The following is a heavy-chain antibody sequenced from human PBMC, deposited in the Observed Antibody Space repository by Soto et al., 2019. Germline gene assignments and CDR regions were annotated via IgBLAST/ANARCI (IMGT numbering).Heavy chain of an antibody. CDR3: TRDLAAATSYGMDV. D-gene: IGHD6-13*01. CDR2: ISSRSSYI. V-gene: IGHV3-21*01. Sequence: ESGGGLVKPGGSLRLSCAASGFTFSPYTMNWVRQAPGKGLEWVSSISSRSSYIYYADSVKGRFTISRDNAKNSLYLLMNSLRAEDTAVYYCTRDLAAATSYGMDVWGQGTTVTVSS. CDR1: GFTFSPYT. J-gene: IGHJ6*02.